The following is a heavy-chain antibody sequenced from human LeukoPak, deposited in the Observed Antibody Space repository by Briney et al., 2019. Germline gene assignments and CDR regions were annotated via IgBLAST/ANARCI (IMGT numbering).Heavy chain of an antibody. D-gene: IGHD6-6*01. CDR1: GYSFTSYW. CDR3: ARQESSSIAARPTPFDY. Sequence: GESLKISCKGSGYSFTSYWIGWVRQMTGKGLEWMGVIYPGDSDTRYSPSFQGQVTISADESISTAYLQWSSLKASDTAMYYCARQESSSIAARPTPFDYWGQGTLVTVSS. CDR2: IYPGDSDT. J-gene: IGHJ4*02. V-gene: IGHV5-51*01.